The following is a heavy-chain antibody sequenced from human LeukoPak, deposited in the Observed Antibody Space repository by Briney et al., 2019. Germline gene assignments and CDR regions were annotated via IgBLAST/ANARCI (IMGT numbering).Heavy chain of an antibody. CDR2: ISAYNGHT. CDR1: GYMFTGYA. D-gene: IGHD3-10*01. CDR3: ARAPQYYPFDY. J-gene: IGHJ4*02. V-gene: IGHV1-18*01. Sequence: GASVKVSCKASGYMFTGYAIGWVRQAPGQGLEWMGWISAYNGHTEYAQNFQGRVTMTTDTSTTTAYMELRSLTSDDTAVYYCARAPQYYPFDYWGQGTLVTVSS.